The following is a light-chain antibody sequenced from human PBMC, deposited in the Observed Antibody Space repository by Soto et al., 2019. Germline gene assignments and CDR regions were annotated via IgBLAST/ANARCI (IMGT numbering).Light chain of an antibody. Sequence: QSVLTQPPSASGTPGQIVAISCSGSSSNIGSNTVTWYQQLPGTAPKLLIYSTSQRSSGVPGRFSGSKSGASASLTISGLQAEDEADYYCSSYTSRTTYVFGTGTKVTVL. CDR2: STS. J-gene: IGLJ1*01. CDR1: SSNIGSNT. CDR3: SSYTSRTTYV. V-gene: IGLV1-44*01.